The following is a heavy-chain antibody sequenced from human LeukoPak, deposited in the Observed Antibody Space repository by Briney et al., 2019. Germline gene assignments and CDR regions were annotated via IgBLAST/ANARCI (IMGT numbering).Heavy chain of an antibody. CDR1: GYTFTNYG. CDR3: ARETSSGWYARDYYYYMDV. CDR2: ISAYNGNT. D-gene: IGHD6-19*01. Sequence: GASVKVSCKASGYTFTNYGISWVRQAPGQGLEWMGWISAYNGNTNYAQKLQGRVTMTTDTSTSTAYMELRSLRSDDTAVYYCARETSSGWYARDYYYYMDVWGKGTTVTVSS. J-gene: IGHJ6*03. V-gene: IGHV1-18*01.